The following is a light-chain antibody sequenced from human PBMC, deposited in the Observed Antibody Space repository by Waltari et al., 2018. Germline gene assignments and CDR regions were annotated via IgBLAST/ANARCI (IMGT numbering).Light chain of an antibody. Sequence: EIVLTQSPGTLSLSPGERVHLPCRASQSVRSTYLAWYQQKPGQAPRLLIYGASTMATGIPDRFSGSGSGTDFTLTISRLEPEDFAVYYCQQYGTSPYTFGQGTKLEI. CDR1: QSVRSTY. CDR3: QQYGTSPYT. V-gene: IGKV3-20*01. J-gene: IGKJ2*01. CDR2: GAS.